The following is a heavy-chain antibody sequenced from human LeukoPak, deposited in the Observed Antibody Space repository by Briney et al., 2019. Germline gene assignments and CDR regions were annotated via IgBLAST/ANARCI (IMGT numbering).Heavy chain of an antibody. CDR1: GFTFSGYS. CDR2: ISSSSNFI. J-gene: IGHJ3*02. V-gene: IGHV3-21*01. Sequence: GGSLRLSCAASGFTFSGYSMTGVRQAPGKGLEWVSSISSSSNFIYYADSVKGRFTISRDNAKNSLYLQMNSLRAEDTAVYYCARAISDYDASDIWGQGTMVTVSS. CDR3: ARAISDYDASDI. D-gene: IGHD4-17*01.